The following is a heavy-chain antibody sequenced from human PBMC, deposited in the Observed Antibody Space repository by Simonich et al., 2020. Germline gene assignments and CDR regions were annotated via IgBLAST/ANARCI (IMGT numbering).Heavy chain of an antibody. Sequence: QVQLVESGGGVVQPGRSLRLSCAASGFTFSSYGMHWVRQAPGKGLEWVAVIWYDGSNKYYADSVKGRFTISGDNSKNTLYLQMNSLRAEDTAVYYCARDRYCSSGSCYYFDYWGQGTLVTVSS. CDR3: ARDRYCSSGSCYYFDY. CDR1: GFTFSSYG. D-gene: IGHD2-15*01. CDR2: IWYDGSNK. J-gene: IGHJ4*02. V-gene: IGHV3-33*01.